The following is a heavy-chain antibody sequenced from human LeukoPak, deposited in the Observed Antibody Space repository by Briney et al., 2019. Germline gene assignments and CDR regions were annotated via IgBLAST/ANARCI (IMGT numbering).Heavy chain of an antibody. D-gene: IGHD3-10*01. CDR2: IKPDSGDT. CDR1: GYTITNNY. J-gene: IGHJ5*02. Sequence: GASVKVSCKASGYTITNNYMHWVRQAPGQGLEWMGWIKPDSGDTRSAQKFQGRVTMTRDTSISTAYMELSRLRYDDTAVYYCATNILVRDIINWFDPWGQGTLVTVSS. V-gene: IGHV1-2*02. CDR3: ATNILVRDIINWFDP.